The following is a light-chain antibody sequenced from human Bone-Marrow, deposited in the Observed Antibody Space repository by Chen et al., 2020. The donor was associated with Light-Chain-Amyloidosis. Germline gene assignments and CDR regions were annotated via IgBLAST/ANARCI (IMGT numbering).Light chain of an antibody. Sequence: VMTQSPVALSVSPGDTATLSCRASQSIRGNLAWYQQRPGQAPRLLIYGASARATGSPARFSGSGCETGFTLTISTIQSEDFGGYYCQQYNNWPLTFGQGTRVDIK. CDR2: GAS. V-gene: IGKV3-15*01. CDR3: QQYNNWPLT. CDR1: QSIRGN. J-gene: IGKJ1*01.